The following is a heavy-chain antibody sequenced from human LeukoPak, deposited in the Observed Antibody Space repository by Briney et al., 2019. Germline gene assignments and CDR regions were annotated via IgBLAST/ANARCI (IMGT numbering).Heavy chain of an antibody. CDR3: AREYMVVMSRPYGVDV. CDR1: GVSFSGYY. D-gene: IGHD2-15*01. Sequence: SETLSLTCAVYGVSFSGYYWSWIRQPPGKGLEWIGEINHSGSTNYSPSLKSRVTMSVDTSKNQFSLKLSSVTAADTAMYYCAREYMVVMSRPYGVDVWGQGTTVTVSS. V-gene: IGHV4-34*01. J-gene: IGHJ6*02. CDR2: INHSGST.